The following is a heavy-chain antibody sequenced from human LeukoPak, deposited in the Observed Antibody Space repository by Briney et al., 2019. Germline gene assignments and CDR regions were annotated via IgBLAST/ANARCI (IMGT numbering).Heavy chain of an antibody. CDR3: VEDRYYYYGMDV. V-gene: IGHV1-2*02. Sequence: EASVKVSCKASGYTFTGYYMHWVRQVPGQGLEWMGWINPNSGGTNYAQKFQGRVTMTRDTSISTAYMELSRLRSDDTAVYYCVEDRYYYYGMDVWGQGTTVTVSS. J-gene: IGHJ6*02. CDR2: INPNSGGT. CDR1: GYTFTGYY.